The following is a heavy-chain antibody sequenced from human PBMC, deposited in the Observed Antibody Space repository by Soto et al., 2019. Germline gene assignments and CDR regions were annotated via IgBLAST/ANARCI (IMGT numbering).Heavy chain of an antibody. J-gene: IGHJ4*02. CDR3: AAWDISNI. Sequence: PGGSLRFSCSGFGFSINTYWMNWIRQTPGKGLEWVANINPEGNAKTYVDPVKGRFFVSRDNTRNSLDLQMTSLRVEDSAIYFCAAWDISNIWGQGILVTVSS. D-gene: IGHD2-15*01. CDR2: INPEGNAK. CDR1: GFSINTYW. V-gene: IGHV3-7*01.